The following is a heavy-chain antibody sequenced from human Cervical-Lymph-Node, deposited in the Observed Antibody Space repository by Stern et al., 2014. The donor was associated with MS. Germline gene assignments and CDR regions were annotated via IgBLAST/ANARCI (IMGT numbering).Heavy chain of an antibody. CDR1: GGSISSYY. CDR3: ASSSTVSGSSWELFDP. V-gene: IGHV4-59*01. J-gene: IGHJ5*02. Sequence: QVQLQESGPGLVKPSETLSLTCTVSGGSISSYYWSWIRQPPGKGLEWIGYIYYSGSTNYNPSLKSRVTISVDTSKNQFSLKLSSVTAADTAVYYCASSSTVSGSSWELFDPWGQGTLVTVSS. D-gene: IGHD6-13*01. CDR2: IYYSGST.